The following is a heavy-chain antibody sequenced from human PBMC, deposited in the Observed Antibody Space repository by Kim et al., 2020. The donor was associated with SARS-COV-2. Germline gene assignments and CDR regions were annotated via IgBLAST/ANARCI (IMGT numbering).Heavy chain of an antibody. CDR2: IYYSGST. D-gene: IGHD3-9*01. CDR3: ASQYYDILTGYYISRPLPFDY. J-gene: IGHJ4*02. V-gene: IGHV4-39*01. Sequence: SETLSLTCTVSGGSISSSSYYWGWIRQPPGKGLEWIGSIYYSGSTYYNPSLKSRVTISVDTSKNQFSLKLSSVTAADTAVYYCASQYYDILTGYYISRPLPFDYWGQGTLVTVSS. CDR1: GGSISSSSYY.